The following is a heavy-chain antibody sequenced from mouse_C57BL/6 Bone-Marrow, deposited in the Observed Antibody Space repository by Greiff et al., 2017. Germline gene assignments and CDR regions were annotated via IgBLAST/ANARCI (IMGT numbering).Heavy chain of an antibody. V-gene: IGHV1-59*01. D-gene: IGHD1-1*01. Sequence: QVQLQQPGAELVMPGASVKLSCKASGYTFTSYWMHWVKQRPGQGLEWIGVIDPSDSYTNYNQKFKGKATLTVDTSSSTAYMQLSSLTSEDSAVYYCAREGTTVVRRYFDYWGQGTTLTVSS. CDR1: GYTFTSYW. CDR3: AREGTTVVRRYFDY. CDR2: IDPSDSYT. J-gene: IGHJ2*01.